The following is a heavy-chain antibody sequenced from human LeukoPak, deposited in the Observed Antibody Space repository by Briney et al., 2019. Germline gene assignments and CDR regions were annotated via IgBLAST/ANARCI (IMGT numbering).Heavy chain of an antibody. CDR2: ITSRGTTI. Sequence: GGSLRLSCTASGFNLSDYYLTWIRQAPGKGLEWVSYITSRGTTIYHADSVKGRFTISRDNAKNSLYLQMNSLRAEDTAVYYCARWLRGIADEDGVDVWGQGTTVTVSS. CDR3: ARWLRGIADEDGVDV. J-gene: IGHJ6*02. V-gene: IGHV3-11*01. CDR1: GFNLSDYY. D-gene: IGHD6-13*01.